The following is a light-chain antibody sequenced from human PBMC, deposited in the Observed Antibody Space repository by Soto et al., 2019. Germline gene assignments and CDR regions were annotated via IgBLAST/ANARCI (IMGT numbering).Light chain of an antibody. CDR2: DAS. CDR3: QQRSNWPPIT. J-gene: IGKJ5*01. CDR1: QSVSSY. V-gene: IGKV3-11*01. Sequence: ETVLTQSPATLSLSPGERATLSFSASQSVSSYLAWYQQKPGQAPRLLIYDASNRATGIPARFSGSGSGTDFTLTISSLEPEDFAVYYCQQRSNWPPITFGQGTRLEIK.